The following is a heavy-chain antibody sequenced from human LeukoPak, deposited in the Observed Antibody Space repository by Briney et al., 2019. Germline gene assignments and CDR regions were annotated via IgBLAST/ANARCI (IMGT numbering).Heavy chain of an antibody. Sequence: ASVKVSCKASGYTFTGYYMHWVRQAPGQGLEWMGWINPNSGGTNYAQKFQGRVTMTRDTSISTAYMELSRLRSDDTAVYYCARDPPGGSLYYFDHWGQGTLVTVSS. CDR3: ARDPPGGSLYYFDH. CDR2: INPNSGGT. D-gene: IGHD1-26*01. CDR1: GYTFTGYY. J-gene: IGHJ4*02. V-gene: IGHV1-2*02.